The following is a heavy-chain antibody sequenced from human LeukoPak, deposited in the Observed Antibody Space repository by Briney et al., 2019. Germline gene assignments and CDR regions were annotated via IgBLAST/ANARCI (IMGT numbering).Heavy chain of an antibody. CDR1: GFTVSSNY. V-gene: IGHV3-72*01. CDR3: ARGYGRDAFDI. Sequence: PGGSLRLSCAASGFTVSSNYMGSVRQAPGKGLEWVGRTRNKANSYTTEYAASVKGRFTISRDDSKNSLYLQMNSLKTEDTAVYYCARGYGRDAFDIWGQGTMVTVSS. J-gene: IGHJ3*02. CDR2: TRNKANSYTT. D-gene: IGHD3-16*01.